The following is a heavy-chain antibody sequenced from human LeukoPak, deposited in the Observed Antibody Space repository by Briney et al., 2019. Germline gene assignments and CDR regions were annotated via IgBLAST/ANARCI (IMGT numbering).Heavy chain of an antibody. V-gene: IGHV3-48*02. CDR3: ARVGNGRSWDY. CDR2: ISLGNSTM. CDR1: GFTFSSFT. J-gene: IGHJ4*02. Sequence: GGSLRLSCAASGFTFSSFTMDWARQVPGKGLEWISYISLGNSTMFYADSVKGRFTISRDNAKNSLYLQMNSLRDDDTAVYYCARVGNGRSWDYWGQGTLVSVSS. D-gene: IGHD2-15*01.